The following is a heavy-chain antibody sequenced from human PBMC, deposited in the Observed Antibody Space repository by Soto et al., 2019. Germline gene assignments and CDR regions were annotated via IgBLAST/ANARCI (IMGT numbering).Heavy chain of an antibody. J-gene: IGHJ4*02. Sequence: SVKVSCKASGATFSSYAISWVRQAPGQGLEWMGGIIPIFGTANYAQKFQGRVTITADESTSTAYMELSSLRSEDTAVYYCARDNGYSGYDYFDYWGQGTLVTVSS. CDR1: GATFSSYA. V-gene: IGHV1-69*13. D-gene: IGHD5-12*01. CDR3: ARDNGYSGYDYFDY. CDR2: IIPIFGTA.